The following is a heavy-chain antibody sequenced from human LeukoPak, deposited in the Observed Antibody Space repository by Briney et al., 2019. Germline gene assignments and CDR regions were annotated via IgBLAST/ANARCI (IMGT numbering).Heavy chain of an antibody. CDR1: GFTFSSYA. CDR3: AKDRGWYWTGDTCWWGFDF. D-gene: IGHD2-8*02. Sequence: PGGSLRLSCAASGFTFSSYAMSWVRQAPGKGLEWVSAMSGTGGRAYYADSVKGRFTISRDNSKNTLYLQMNRLRAEDTAVYYCAKDRGWYWTGDTCWWGFDFWGQGTLVTVSS. CDR2: MSGTGGRA. J-gene: IGHJ4*02. V-gene: IGHV3-23*01.